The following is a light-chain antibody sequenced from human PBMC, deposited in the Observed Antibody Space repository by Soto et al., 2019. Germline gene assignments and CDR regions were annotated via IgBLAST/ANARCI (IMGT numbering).Light chain of an antibody. J-gene: IGKJ3*01. Sequence: AIQLSQSPSYLSASVGDRVTITCRASQGISSAVAWYQQKPGQAPKLLIYDASSLESGFPSRFSGSGSGADFTLTIGSLQPEDFATYYGPQFYSYPRNFGPVTKVDIK. V-gene: IGKV1-13*02. CDR3: PQFYSYPRN. CDR2: DAS. CDR1: QGISSA.